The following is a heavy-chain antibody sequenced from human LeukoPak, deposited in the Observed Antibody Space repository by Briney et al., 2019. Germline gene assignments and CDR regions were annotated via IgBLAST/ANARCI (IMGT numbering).Heavy chain of an antibody. Sequence: PGGSLRLSCAASVFTLITNDITSVRQAPGKGLEWVSVLYSDGNTKYADSVQGRFTISRDNSKNTLYLEMNSLSPDDTAVYYCARCVEPPAANTLAYWGQGTLVTVSS. CDR1: VFTLITND. J-gene: IGHJ4*02. CDR2: LYSDGNT. CDR3: ARCVEPPAANTLAY. D-gene: IGHD2-2*01. V-gene: IGHV3-53*01.